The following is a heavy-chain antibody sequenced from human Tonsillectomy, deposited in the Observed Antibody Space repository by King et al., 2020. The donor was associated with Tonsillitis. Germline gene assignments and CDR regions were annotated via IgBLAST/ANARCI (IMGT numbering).Heavy chain of an antibody. D-gene: IGHD4-17*01. J-gene: IGHJ6*02. CDR1: GVIFSSCA. CDR2: VSFDGSHK. V-gene: IGHV3-30-3*01. Sequence: VQLVQSGGGVVQPGRSLRLSCAASGVIFSSCAMHWVRQAPGKGLEWVAVVSFDGSHKYYADSVKGRFTISRDNSKNTVYLQMDSLRAEDTAVYYCARRDGALDYYYYGMDVWGQGTTVTVSS. CDR3: ARRDGALDYYYYGMDV.